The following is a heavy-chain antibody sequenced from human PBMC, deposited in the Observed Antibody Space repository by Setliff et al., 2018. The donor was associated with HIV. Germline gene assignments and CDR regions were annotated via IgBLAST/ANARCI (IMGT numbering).Heavy chain of an antibody. Sequence: PSETLSLTCTVSGGSIMSDGYYWNWIRQRPRKGLEWIGYIYNGGYTYYNPSLKSRVTTSIDTSQNQFSLRLSSVTVADTAVYYCAGMFFYGSGSKSDFDYWGQGTQVTVSS. CDR3: AGMFFYGSGSKSDFDY. V-gene: IGHV4-31*03. J-gene: IGHJ4*02. CDR2: IYNGGYT. CDR1: GGSIMSDGYY. D-gene: IGHD3-10*01.